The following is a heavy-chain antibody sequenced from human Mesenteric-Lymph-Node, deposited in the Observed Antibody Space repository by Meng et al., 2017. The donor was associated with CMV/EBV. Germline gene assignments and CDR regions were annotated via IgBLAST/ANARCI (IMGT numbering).Heavy chain of an antibody. CDR3: TTVYDFWRY. Sequence: GGSLRLSCAVSGFPFSSYWMHWVRQAPGEGLVWVARIDSDGSTTNYADSVRGRFTISRDNAKNTLYLQMNSLRDEDTAVNYCTTVYDFWRYWGQGTLVTVSS. J-gene: IGHJ4*02. D-gene: IGHD3-3*01. CDR1: GFPFSSYW. CDR2: IDSDGSTT. V-gene: IGHV3-74*01.